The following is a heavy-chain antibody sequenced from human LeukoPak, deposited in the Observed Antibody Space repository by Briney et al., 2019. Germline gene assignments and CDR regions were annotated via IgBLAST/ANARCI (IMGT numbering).Heavy chain of an antibody. CDR1: GFTFTKYP. CDR3: ARAQWLAPLDY. Sequence: AGGSLRLSCAASGFTFTKYPMTWVRQGPGKGLEWVSVIYSGGSTYYADSVKGRFTISRDNSKNTLYLQMNSLRAEDTAVYYCARAQWLAPLDYWGQGTLVTVSS. D-gene: IGHD6-19*01. CDR2: IYSGGST. V-gene: IGHV3-53*01. J-gene: IGHJ4*02.